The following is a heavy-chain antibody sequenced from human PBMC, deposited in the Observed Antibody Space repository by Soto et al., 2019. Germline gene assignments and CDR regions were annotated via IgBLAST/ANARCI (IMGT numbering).Heavy chain of an antibody. CDR3: ASDLSGRADV. J-gene: IGHJ6*02. D-gene: IGHD3-10*01. CDR1: GFTFSSYW. V-gene: IGHV3-74*02. Sequence: EVQLVESGGGLVRPGGSLRLSCAASGFTFSSYWMHWVRQAPGKGLVRVSRMNEDGGTTDYADSVKGRFTISRDNAKNTLYLQMNSLRVEDTAVYYCASDLSGRADVWGQGTTVTVSS. CDR2: MNEDGGTT.